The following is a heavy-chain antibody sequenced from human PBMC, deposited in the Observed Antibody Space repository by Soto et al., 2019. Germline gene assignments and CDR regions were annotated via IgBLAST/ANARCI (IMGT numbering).Heavy chain of an antibody. J-gene: IGHJ6*02. CDR1: GASISDIGW. CDR3: VRESGGIGV. Sequence: QVQLQESGPGLVKPSGTLSLTCTVSGASISDIGWWTWVRQPPGKGLEWIGEKDRGGETNFNPSLNSRVTMSIDKSKNYSSLNLSSVPAADTAPYSCVRESGGIGVCRQGTTVNASS. D-gene: IGHD6-13*01. V-gene: IGHV4-4*02. CDR2: KDRGGET.